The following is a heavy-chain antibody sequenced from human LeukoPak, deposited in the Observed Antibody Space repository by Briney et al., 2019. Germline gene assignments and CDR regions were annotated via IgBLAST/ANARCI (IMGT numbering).Heavy chain of an antibody. CDR2: ISDSGSDT. J-gene: IGHJ4*02. D-gene: IGHD6-13*01. CDR1: GFTFNNYV. CDR3: AKDLMVYRSSWYSFDY. V-gene: IGHV3-23*01. Sequence: VGSLRLSCAAYGFTFNNYVMSWVRQAPGKGLEWVSVISDSGSDTYYADSVKGRFTISRDNSKNTLYLQMNSLRAEDTAVYYCAKDLMVYRSSWYSFDYWGQGILVTVSS.